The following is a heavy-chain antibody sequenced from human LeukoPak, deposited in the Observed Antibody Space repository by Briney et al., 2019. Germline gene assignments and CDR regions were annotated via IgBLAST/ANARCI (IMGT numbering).Heavy chain of an antibody. J-gene: IGHJ6*03. CDR3: ARAYFSSSTGYYYMDV. V-gene: IGHV4-34*01. Sequence: SETLSLTCAVYGGSFSGYYWSWIRQPPGKGLEWIGEINHSGSTNYNPSLKSRVTISVDTSKTQSSLKLSSVPAADTAVYYCARAYFSSSTGYYYMDVWGKGTTVTVSS. CDR1: GGSFSGYY. CDR2: INHSGST. D-gene: IGHD6-6*01.